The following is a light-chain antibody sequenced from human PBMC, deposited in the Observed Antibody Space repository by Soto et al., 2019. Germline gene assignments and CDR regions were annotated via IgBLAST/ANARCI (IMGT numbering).Light chain of an antibody. CDR3: QQFDSVPLT. V-gene: IGKV1-33*01. CDR2: DTS. J-gene: IGKJ4*01. Sequence: DVQMTQSPSSLSASVGDRVTITCQASHDIGTYLNWYQHKPGKAPKLLIFDTSHLATGVPARFSGSGSDTYFTFTITNLQAEDFAAYYRQQFDSVPLTFGGGTHVEI. CDR1: HDIGTY.